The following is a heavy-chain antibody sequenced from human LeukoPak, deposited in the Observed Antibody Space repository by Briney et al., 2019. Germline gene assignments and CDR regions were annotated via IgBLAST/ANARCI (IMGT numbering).Heavy chain of an antibody. CDR3: AREKSPLVVAAIYFDY. J-gene: IGHJ4*02. Sequence: RPGGSLRLSCAASGFTFDDYGMSWVRQAPGKGLEWVSGINWNGGSTGYADSVKGRFTISRDNAKNSLYLQMNSLRAEDTALYSCAREKSPLVVAAIYFDYWGQGTLVTVSS. D-gene: IGHD2-15*01. CDR2: INWNGGST. V-gene: IGHV3-20*04. CDR1: GFTFDDYG.